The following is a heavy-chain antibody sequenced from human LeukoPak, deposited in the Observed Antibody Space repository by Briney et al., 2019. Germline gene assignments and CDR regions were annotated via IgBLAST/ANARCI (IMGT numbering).Heavy chain of an antibody. CDR1: GFTFSSYS. Sequence: GGSLRLSCAASGFTFSSYSMNWVRQAPGKGLEWVSSISSSSSYIYYADSVKGRFTISRDNAKNSLYLQMNSLRAKDTAVYYCAREGQDIVVVPAANYYYYYYMDVWGKGTTVTVSS. CDR2: ISSSSSYI. D-gene: IGHD2-2*01. J-gene: IGHJ6*03. CDR3: AREGQDIVVVPAANYYYYYYMDV. V-gene: IGHV3-21*01.